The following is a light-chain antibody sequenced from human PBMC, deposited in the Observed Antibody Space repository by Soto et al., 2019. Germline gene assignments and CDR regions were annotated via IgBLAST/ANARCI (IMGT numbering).Light chain of an antibody. CDR1: SSDVGGYKY. V-gene: IGLV2-14*01. CDR2: EVS. J-gene: IGLJ6*01. CDR3: ASYTSSSTSVI. Sequence: QSVLTQPASVSGSPGQSSTISCPGTSSDVGGYKYVSWYQQHPDKAPKLIIFEVSNRPSGISSRFSGSKSGNTASLTISGLQAEDEDDYYCASYTSSSTSVIFGRGTKVTVL.